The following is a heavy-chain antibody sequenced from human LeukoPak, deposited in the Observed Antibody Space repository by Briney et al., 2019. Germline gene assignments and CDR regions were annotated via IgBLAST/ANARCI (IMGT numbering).Heavy chain of an antibody. Sequence: SETLSLTCTVSGGSISSYYWSWIRQPAGKGLEWIGRIYISGSTNYNPSLKSRVTISVDTSRNQFSLKLSSVTAADTAVYYCARGGRHIVVVTARNYYYYYMDVWGKGTTVTVSS. CDR3: ARGGRHIVVVTARNYYYYYMDV. V-gene: IGHV4-4*07. CDR2: IYISGST. CDR1: GGSISSYY. J-gene: IGHJ6*03. D-gene: IGHD2-21*02.